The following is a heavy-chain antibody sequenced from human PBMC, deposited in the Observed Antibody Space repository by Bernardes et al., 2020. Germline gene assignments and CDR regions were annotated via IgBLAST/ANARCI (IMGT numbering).Heavy chain of an antibody. CDR2: IDPSDSYT. CDR1: GYSFTSYW. V-gene: IGHV5-10-1*01. J-gene: IGHJ4*02. D-gene: IGHD2-2*01. Sequence: GESLKISCKGSGYSFTSYWISWVRQMPGKGLEWMGRIDPSDSYTNYSPSFQGHVTISADKSISTAYLQWSSLKASDTAMYYCARRRRGVPRPADYWGQGTLVTVSS. CDR3: ARRRRGVPRPADY.